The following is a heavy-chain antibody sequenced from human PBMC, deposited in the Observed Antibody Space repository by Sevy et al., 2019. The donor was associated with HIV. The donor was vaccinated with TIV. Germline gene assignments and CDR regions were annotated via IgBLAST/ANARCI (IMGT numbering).Heavy chain of an antibody. CDR3: ARASRYEYCSSTSCSIGLFDY. CDR2: INSDGSST. CDR1: GFTFSSYW. D-gene: IGHD2-2*01. V-gene: IGHV3-74*01. J-gene: IGHJ4*02. Sequence: GGSLRLSCAASGFTFSSYWMHWVRQAPGKGLVWVSRINSDGSSTSYADSVKGRLTIARDNAKNRLYLQMNSLRAEDTAVYYCARASRYEYCSSTSCSIGLFDYWGQGTLVTVSS.